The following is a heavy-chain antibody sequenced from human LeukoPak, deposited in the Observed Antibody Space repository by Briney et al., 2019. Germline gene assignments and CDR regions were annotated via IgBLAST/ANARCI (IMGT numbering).Heavy chain of an antibody. V-gene: IGHV3-21*01. J-gene: IGHJ4*02. CDR1: GFTFSSYS. CDR2: ISSSSSYI. D-gene: IGHD6-13*01. CDR3: AREFIAAAIDY. Sequence: GGSLRLSCAASGFTFSSYSMNWVRQAPGKGLEWVSSISSSSSYIYYADSVKGRFAISRDNAKNSLYLQMNSLRAEDTAVYYCAREFIAAAIDYWGQGTLVTVSS.